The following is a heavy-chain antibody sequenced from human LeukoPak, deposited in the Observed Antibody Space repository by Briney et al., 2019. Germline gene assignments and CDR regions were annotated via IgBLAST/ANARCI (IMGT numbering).Heavy chain of an antibody. Sequence: SETLSLTCAVYGGCFSGYYWSWIRQPPGKGLEWIGEINHSGSTNYNPSLKSRVTISVDTSKNQFSLKLSSVTAADTAVYYCARGGLDYGDSKYYYGMDVWGQGTTVTVSS. J-gene: IGHJ6*02. CDR2: INHSGST. V-gene: IGHV4-34*01. D-gene: IGHD4-17*01. CDR3: ARGGLDYGDSKYYYGMDV. CDR1: GGCFSGYY.